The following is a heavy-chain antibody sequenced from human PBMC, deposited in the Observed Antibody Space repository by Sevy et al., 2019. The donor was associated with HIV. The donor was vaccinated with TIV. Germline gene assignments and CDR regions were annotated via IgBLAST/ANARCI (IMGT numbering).Heavy chain of an antibody. V-gene: IGHV3-74*01. Sequence: GGSLRLSCAASGFTFSAYWMYWVRQAPGKGLEWVSRIDHDGSNPIYADSVKGRFTGSRDNSKNTLYLQMTSLRGEDTAVYFCVRDGGAPDGFDIWGQGTMVTVSS. CDR3: VRDGGAPDGFDI. CDR1: GFTFSAYW. CDR2: IDHDGSNP. D-gene: IGHD3-16*01. J-gene: IGHJ3*02.